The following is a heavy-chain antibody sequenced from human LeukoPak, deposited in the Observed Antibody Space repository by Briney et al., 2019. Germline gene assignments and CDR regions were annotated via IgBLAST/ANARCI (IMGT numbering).Heavy chain of an antibody. D-gene: IGHD1-26*01. J-gene: IGHJ3*02. CDR2: INLEGGST. V-gene: IGHV3-43*01. CDR1: GFTFDAYT. CDR3: AKVAPYSGSSIGHDAFDI. Sequence: GGSLRLSCAGSGFTFDAYTMHWVRPAPGKGLEWASLINLEGGSTYYADSVKGRFTISRDNSKNSLYLQMNSLRTEDTALYYCAKVAPYSGSSIGHDAFDIWGQGTMVTVSS.